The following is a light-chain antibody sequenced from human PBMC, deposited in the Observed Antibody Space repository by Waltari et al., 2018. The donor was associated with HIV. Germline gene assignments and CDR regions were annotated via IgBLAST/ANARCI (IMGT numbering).Light chain of an antibody. J-gene: IGLJ2*01. CDR2: ANI. V-gene: IGLV1-40*01. CDR3: QSFDSSLTTSGVI. CDR1: SSNIGAGYD. Sequence: QSVLTQPPSVSGAPGQRVTISCTGSSSNIGAGYDVHWYQQLPGTAPKLLIYANINRPSGVPDRFSGSKSGSSASLAITGLQAVDEAHYYCQSFDSSLTTSGVIFGGGTKLTVL.